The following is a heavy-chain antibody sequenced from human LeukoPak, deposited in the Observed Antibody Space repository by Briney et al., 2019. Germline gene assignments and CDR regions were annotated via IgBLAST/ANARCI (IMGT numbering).Heavy chain of an antibody. CDR1: GDSVSSKGAA. D-gene: IGHD3-16*01. Sequence: SQTLSLTCAISGDSVSSKGAAWNWVRQSPSRGLEWLGRTYYRSKWSTDYALSVKSRITVNPDTSKNQFSLQLNSVTPEDTAVYYCARQYLGGFDYWGQGTLVTVSS. J-gene: IGHJ4*02. CDR3: ARQYLGGFDY. V-gene: IGHV6-1*01. CDR2: TYYRSKWST.